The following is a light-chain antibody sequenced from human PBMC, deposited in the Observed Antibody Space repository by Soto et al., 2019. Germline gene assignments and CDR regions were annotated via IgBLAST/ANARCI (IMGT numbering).Light chain of an antibody. CDR1: QTISSW. Sequence: DVQMTQSPSTLSGSVGDRVTITCRASQTISSWLSWYQQKPGKTPKLLIYKASTLKSGVPSRFSGSGSGTEFTLSISSLQPDDFETYSYQNYNSYSEAFGQGTKVEIK. J-gene: IGKJ1*01. CDR2: KAS. V-gene: IGKV1-5*03. CDR3: QNYNSYSEA.